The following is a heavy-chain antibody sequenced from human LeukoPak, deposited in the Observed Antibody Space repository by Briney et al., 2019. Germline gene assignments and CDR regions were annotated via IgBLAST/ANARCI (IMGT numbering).Heavy chain of an antibody. CDR3: ARQFITGTGRGYFDS. J-gene: IGHJ4*02. Sequence: SETLSLTCTVSGGSISSSTYSWGWIRQPPGKGLEWIGTIYYSGSAYYNPSPNSRVTVSVDTSKNQFSLKLSSVTAADTSVYYCARQFITGTGRGYFDSWGQGSLVTVSS. D-gene: IGHD1-20*01. CDR2: IYYSGSA. CDR1: GGSISSSTYS. V-gene: IGHV4-39*01.